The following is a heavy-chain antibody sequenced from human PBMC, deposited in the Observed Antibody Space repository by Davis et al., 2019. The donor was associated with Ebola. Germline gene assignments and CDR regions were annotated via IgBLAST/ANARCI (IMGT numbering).Heavy chain of an antibody. CDR1: EDSVSGSSGA. V-gene: IGHV6-1*01. J-gene: IGHJ4*02. Sequence: PSETLSLICAISEDSVSGSSGAWNWIRQSPSRGLEWLGRTYYSSKWYNESALSVKSRITISADTAKNQLSLHLNSVTPEDTAVYYCARGWLRSAFDQWGQGTLVTVSS. CDR2: TYYSSKWYN. CDR3: ARGWLRSAFDQ. D-gene: IGHD5-12*01.